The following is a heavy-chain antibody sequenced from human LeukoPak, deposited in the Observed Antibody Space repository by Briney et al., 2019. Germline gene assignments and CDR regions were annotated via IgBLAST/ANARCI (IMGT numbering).Heavy chain of an antibody. CDR2: ISYDGSRK. CDR1: GFTFSSYA. Sequence: GRSLRLSCAASGFTFSSYAMHWVRQAPDKGLEWVAVISYDGSRKYYADSVKGRFTISRDNSKNTLYLQMNSLRAEDTAVYYCAKANGYYFDCWGQGTLVTVSS. V-gene: IGHV3-30*01. J-gene: IGHJ4*02. CDR3: AKANGYYFDC. D-gene: IGHD4/OR15-4a*01.